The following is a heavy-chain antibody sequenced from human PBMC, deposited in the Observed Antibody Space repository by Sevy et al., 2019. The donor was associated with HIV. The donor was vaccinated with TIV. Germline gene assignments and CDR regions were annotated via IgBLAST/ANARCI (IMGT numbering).Heavy chain of an antibody. V-gene: IGHV3-48*03. CDR3: ARGSDILTVYYTVLGGYFDY. CDR2: ISSSGSTI. Sequence: GGSLRLSCAASGFTFSSYEMNWVRQAPGKGLEWVSYISSSGSTIYYADSVKGRFTISRDNAKNSLYLQMNSLRPEDTAFYYCARGSDILTVYYTVLGGYFDYWGQGTLVTVSS. J-gene: IGHJ4*02. CDR1: GFTFSSYE. D-gene: IGHD3-9*01.